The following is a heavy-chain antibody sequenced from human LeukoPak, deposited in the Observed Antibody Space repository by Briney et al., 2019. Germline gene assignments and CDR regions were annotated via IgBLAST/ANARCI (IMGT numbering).Heavy chain of an antibody. Sequence: GGSLRLSCVAPGFTFNIYSMSWVRQAPGKGLEWVSSITSSGDATFYADSVTDHFTISRDNSRHTLYLQMSRLRVEDTAVYYCAKDRPNYHESNGHYYRLNGDSWGQGTLVTVSS. J-gene: IGHJ5*01. CDR3: AKDRPNYHESNGHYYRLNGDS. V-gene: IGHV3-23*01. CDR2: ITSSGDAT. D-gene: IGHD3-22*01. CDR1: GFTFNIYS.